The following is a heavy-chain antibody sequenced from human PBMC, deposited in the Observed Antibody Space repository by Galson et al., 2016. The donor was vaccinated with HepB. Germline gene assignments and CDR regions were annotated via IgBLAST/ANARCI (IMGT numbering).Heavy chain of an antibody. Sequence: SLRLSCAASGFTFSSYWMSWVRQTPEKRLEWVAGIKHDGSEEYYVDSVRGRFTISRDNARSSLFLHMNSLRAEDTAMYYCVRDSRYRTTVYCRGDAYDIWGQGTMVTVS. CDR3: VRDSRYRTTVYCRGDAYDI. D-gene: IGHD2/OR15-2a*01. CDR1: GFTFSSYW. CDR2: IKHDGSEE. V-gene: IGHV3-7*01. J-gene: IGHJ3*02.